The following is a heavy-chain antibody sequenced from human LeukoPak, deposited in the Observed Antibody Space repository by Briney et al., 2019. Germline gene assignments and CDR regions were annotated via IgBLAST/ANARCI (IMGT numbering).Heavy chain of an antibody. CDR3: ASSSGWYGDAFGI. V-gene: IGHV3-53*04. D-gene: IGHD6-19*01. CDR2: IYSGGST. J-gene: IGHJ3*02. CDR1: GFTVSSNY. Sequence: GGSLRLSCAASGFTVSSNYMSWVRQAPGKGLEWVSVIYSGGSTYYADSVKGRFTISRHNSKNTLYLQMNSLRAEDTAVYYCASSSGWYGDAFGIWGQGTMVTVSS.